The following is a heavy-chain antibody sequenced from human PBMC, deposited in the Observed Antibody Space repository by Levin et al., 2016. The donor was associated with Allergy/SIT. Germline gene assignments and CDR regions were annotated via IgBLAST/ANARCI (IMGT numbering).Heavy chain of an antibody. CDR1: GFGFSGYA. D-gene: IGHD1-26*01. J-gene: IGHJ5*02. V-gene: IGHV3-48*01. Sequence: GGSLRLSCAASGFGFSGYAMNWVRQAPGKGLEWVSHISWNSHNIYYVDSVKGRFTISRDNDKKSLYLQMNSLRAEDTAVYYCARDGMIVGPGADPWGQGTLVTVSS. CDR2: ISWNSHNI. CDR3: ARDGMIVGPGADP.